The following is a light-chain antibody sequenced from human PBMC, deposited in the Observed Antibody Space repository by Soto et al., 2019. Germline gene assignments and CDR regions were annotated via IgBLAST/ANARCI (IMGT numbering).Light chain of an antibody. CDR2: DAS. J-gene: IGKJ5*01. CDR3: QQFYDLPIT. CDR1: QDISDV. Sequence: EIQMTPSPSTLSASVGDRVTITCQASQDISDVLNWYQQQPGKAPKVLIYDASKLQTGVPSRFSGRGSGKDFTFTISSLQPDDSGTYYCQQFYDLPITFGQGTRLEIK. V-gene: IGKV1-33*01.